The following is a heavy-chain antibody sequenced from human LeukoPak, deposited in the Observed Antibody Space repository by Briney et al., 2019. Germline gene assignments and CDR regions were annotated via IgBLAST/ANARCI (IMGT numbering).Heavy chain of an antibody. CDR2: ISWNSGSI. CDR1: GFAVSSNY. Sequence: SGGSLRLSCAASGFAVSSNYMSWVRQAPGKGLEWVSGISWNSGSIGYADSVKGRFTISRDNAKNSLYLQMNSLRAEDTALYYCAKDKTSSRLYYFDYWGQGTLVTVSS. CDR3: AKDKTSSRLYYFDY. V-gene: IGHV3-9*01. J-gene: IGHJ4*02.